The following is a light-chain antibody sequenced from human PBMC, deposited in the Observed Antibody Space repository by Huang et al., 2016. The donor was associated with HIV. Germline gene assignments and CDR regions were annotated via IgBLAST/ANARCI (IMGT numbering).Light chain of an antibody. V-gene: IGKV3-11*01. CDR3: QGSDTWPRLS. J-gene: IGKJ4*01. Sequence: IVLTQSPASLSLSLVERATLSCRTSQSVSHYLDWYQHQTGQPPRLILHGAYRRATGVPTKLDSTGAGTDITLTISSLRNEDSAFYCCQGSDTWPRLSVGGGTKVEIK. CDR1: QSVSHY. CDR2: GAY.